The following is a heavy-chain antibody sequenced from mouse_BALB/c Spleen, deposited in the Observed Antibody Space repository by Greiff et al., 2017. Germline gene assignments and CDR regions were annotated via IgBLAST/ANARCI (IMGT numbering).Heavy chain of an antibody. CDR1: GYTFSSYW. CDR2: ILPGSGST. Sequence: VQLQQSGAELMKPGASVKISCKATGYTFSSYWIEWVKQRPGHGLEWIGEILPGSGSTNYNEKFKGKATFTADTSSNTAYMQLSSLTSEDSAVYYCARPSYYGYAMDYWGQGTSVTVSS. D-gene: IGHD1-1*01. CDR3: ARPSYYGYAMDY. J-gene: IGHJ4*01. V-gene: IGHV1-9*01.